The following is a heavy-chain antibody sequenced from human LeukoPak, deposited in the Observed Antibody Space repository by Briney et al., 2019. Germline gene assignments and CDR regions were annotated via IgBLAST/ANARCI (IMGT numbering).Heavy chain of an antibody. CDR2: IKQDGSKR. CDR1: GFAFSTSW. CDR3: ARHVRDSTYSQFDY. D-gene: IGHD2-21*01. V-gene: IGHV3-7*04. J-gene: IGHJ4*02. Sequence: GGSLRLSCAASGFAFSTSWMTWVRQAPGEGLEWVANIKQDGSKRSYVDSVKGRFTISRDNAKNSLYLQMDSLRAEDTAIYYCARHVRDSTYSQFDYWGQGTLVTVSS.